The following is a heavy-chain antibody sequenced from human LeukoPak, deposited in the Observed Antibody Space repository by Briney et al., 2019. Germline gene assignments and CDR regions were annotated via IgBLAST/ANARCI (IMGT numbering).Heavy chain of an antibody. CDR1: GSTFSSYA. D-gene: IGHD3-16*02. Sequence: ASVKVSCKASGSTFSSYAISWVRQAPGQGLEWMGRIIPIFGTANYAQKFQGRVTITTDESTSTAYMELSSLRSEDTAVYYCARESLITFGGVIAPAFDYWGQGTLVTVSS. CDR3: ARESLITFGGVIAPAFDY. CDR2: IIPIFGTA. V-gene: IGHV1-69*05. J-gene: IGHJ4*02.